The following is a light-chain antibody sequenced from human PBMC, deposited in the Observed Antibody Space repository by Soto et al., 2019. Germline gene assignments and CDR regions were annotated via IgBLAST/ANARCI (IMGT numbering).Light chain of an antibody. CDR2: GAS. V-gene: IGKV3-15*01. CDR3: QQYNSFVT. J-gene: IGKJ2*01. Sequence: EIVMTQSPATLSVSPGERATLSCRASQSVGSNLAWYQQKPGQAPRLLIYGASTRATGFPARFSGSGSGIEFTLNISSLQSEDFAVYYCQQYNSFVTFGQGTKLEIK. CDR1: QSVGSN.